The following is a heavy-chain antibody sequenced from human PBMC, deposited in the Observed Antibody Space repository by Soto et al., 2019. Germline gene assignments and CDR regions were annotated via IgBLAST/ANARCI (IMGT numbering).Heavy chain of an antibody. CDR2: ITNSGDST. V-gene: IGHV3-23*01. D-gene: IGHD5-18*01. CDR1: GFTFSTFA. Sequence: GGSLRLSCAVSGFTFSTFAMTWVRQAPGKGLEWVSTITNSGDSTYYADSVKGRFTISRDNSKSTLFLQISGLRTEDTALYYCARGGPRDGYRDLDYWGQGTQVTGSS. CDR3: ARGGPRDGYRDLDY. J-gene: IGHJ4*02.